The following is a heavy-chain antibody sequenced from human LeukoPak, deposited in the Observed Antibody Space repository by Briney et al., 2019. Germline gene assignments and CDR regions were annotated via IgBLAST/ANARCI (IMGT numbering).Heavy chain of an antibody. CDR1: GFTFGSYA. D-gene: IGHD3-22*01. CDR2: ISGSGGST. V-gene: IGHV3-23*01. CDR3: AKDQGFYDSSGYYRVYFDY. Sequence: GGSVRLSCAASGFTFGSYAMHWVRQAPGKGLEWVSAISGSGGSTYYADSVKGRFTISRDNSKNTLYLQMNSLRAEDTAVYYCAKDQGFYDSSGYYRVYFDYWGQGTLVTVSS. J-gene: IGHJ4*02.